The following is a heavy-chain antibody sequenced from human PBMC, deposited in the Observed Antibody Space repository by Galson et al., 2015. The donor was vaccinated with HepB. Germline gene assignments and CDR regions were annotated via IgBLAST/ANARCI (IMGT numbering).Heavy chain of an antibody. CDR1: RFIFGDYD. Sequence: SLRLSCAASRFIFGDYDMNWLRQAPGQGPEWVSYISRSGNTIHYADSVKGRFTISRDNAKNLLYLQMNSLRAEDTAVYYCARDWTRFAPMDVWGKGTTVTVSS. J-gene: IGHJ6*03. CDR3: ARDWTRFAPMDV. D-gene: IGHD3-3*01. V-gene: IGHV3-11*01. CDR2: ISRSGNTI.